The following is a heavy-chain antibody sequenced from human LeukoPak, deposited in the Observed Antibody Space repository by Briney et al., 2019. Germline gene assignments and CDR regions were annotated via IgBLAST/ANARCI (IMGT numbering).Heavy chain of an antibody. Sequence: GGSLRLSCTASGFTFSGHWIHWVRQAPGMGLVWVSRINERGTDSMYAESVKGRFTISRDNAKNTVYLQMNSLRAEDTAVYYCARDKIVGPTRFDYWGQGILVTVSS. CDR3: ARDKIVGPTRFDY. CDR1: GFTFSGHW. J-gene: IGHJ4*02. D-gene: IGHD1-26*01. V-gene: IGHV3-74*03. CDR2: INERGTDS.